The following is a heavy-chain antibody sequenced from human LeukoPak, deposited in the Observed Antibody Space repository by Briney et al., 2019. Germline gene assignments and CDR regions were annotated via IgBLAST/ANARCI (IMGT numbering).Heavy chain of an antibody. D-gene: IGHD3-22*01. J-gene: IGHJ3*02. CDR3: ARRGDYYDSRGYYDFDI. Sequence: PSGTLSLTCTVSGGSISSGVYYWTWIRQPPGKGLEWIGNIYYSGSTNYNPSLKSRGTISVDTSKNQFSLMVNSVTAADTAVYYCARRGDYYDSRGYYDFDIWGHGTMVTVSS. CDR1: GGSISSGVYY. CDR2: IYYSGST. V-gene: IGHV4-61*08.